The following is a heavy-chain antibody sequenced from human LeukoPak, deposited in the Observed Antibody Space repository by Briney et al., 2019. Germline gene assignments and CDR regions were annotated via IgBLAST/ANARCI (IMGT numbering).Heavy chain of an antibody. CDR2: ISGSGDRT. CDR3: AKTFGMWELQAY. CDR1: GFTFSSSA. V-gene: IGHV3-23*01. J-gene: IGHJ4*02. Sequence: GGSLRLSCAASGFTFSSSAMTWVRQAPGKGLEWVSAISGSGDRTYYSDSVKGRFTISRDNSKNTLYVQLNSLRAEDRAVYYCAKTFGMWELQAYWGQGTLVTVSS. D-gene: IGHD1-26*01.